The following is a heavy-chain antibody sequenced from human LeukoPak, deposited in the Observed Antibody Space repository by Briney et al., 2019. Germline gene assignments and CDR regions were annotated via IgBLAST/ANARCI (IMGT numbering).Heavy chain of an antibody. J-gene: IGHJ4*02. CDR2: INPNSGGT. V-gene: IGHV1-2*02. CDR1: GYTFTGYY. D-gene: IGHD6-13*01. CDR3: ARVGAAAGTRNFDY. Sequence: GASVKVSCKASGYTFTGYYMHWVRQAPGQGLEWMGWINPNSGGTNYAQKFQGRVTMTRDTSISTAYMELSRLRSDDTAVYYCARVGAAAGTRNFDYWGQGTLVTVPS.